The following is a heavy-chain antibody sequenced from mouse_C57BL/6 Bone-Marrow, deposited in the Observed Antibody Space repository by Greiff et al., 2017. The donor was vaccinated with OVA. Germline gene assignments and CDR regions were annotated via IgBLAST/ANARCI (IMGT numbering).Heavy chain of an antibody. V-gene: IGHV1-64*01. CDR1: GYTFTSYW. Sequence: VQLQQSGAELVKPGASVKLSCKASGYTFTSYWMHWVKQRPGQGLEWIGMIHPNSGSTNYNEKFKSKATLTVDKSSSTAYMQLSSLTSEDSAVYYCARACLLYYFDYWGQGTTLTVSS. CDR3: ARACLLYYFDY. J-gene: IGHJ2*01. CDR2: IHPNSGST. D-gene: IGHD6-2*01.